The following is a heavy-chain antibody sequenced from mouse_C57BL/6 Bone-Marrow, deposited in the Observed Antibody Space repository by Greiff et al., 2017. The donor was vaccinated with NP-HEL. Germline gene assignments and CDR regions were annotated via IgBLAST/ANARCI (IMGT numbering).Heavy chain of an antibody. J-gene: IGHJ1*03. Sequence: QVQLQQPGAELVKPGASVKLSCKASGYTFTSYWMHWVKQRPGRGLEWIGRIDPNSGGTKYNEKFKSKATLTVDKPSSTAYMQLSSLTSEDSAVCYCARLDPITTVVARDWYFDVWGTGTTVTVSS. V-gene: IGHV1-72*01. D-gene: IGHD1-1*01. CDR3: ARLDPITTVVARDWYFDV. CDR1: GYTFTSYW. CDR2: IDPNSGGT.